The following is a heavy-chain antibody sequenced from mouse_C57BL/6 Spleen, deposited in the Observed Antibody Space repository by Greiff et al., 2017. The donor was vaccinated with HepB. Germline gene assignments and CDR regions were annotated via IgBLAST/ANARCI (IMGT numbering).Heavy chain of an antibody. CDR2: INPSTGGT. D-gene: IGHD4-1*01. J-gene: IGHJ3*01. CDR1: GYSFTGYY. Sequence: EVKLMESGPELVKPGASVKISCKASGYSFTGYYMNWVKQSPEKSLEWIGEINPSTGGTTYNQKFKAKATLTVDKSSSTAYMQLKSLTSEDSAVYYCARGDPTGAYWGQGTLVTVSA. V-gene: IGHV1-42*01. CDR3: ARGDPTGAY.